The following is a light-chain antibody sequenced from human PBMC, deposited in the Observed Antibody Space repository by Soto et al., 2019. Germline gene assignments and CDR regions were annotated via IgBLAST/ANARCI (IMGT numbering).Light chain of an antibody. V-gene: IGKV3-20*01. J-gene: IGKJ4*01. Sequence: EIVLTQSPGTLSLSPGERATLACRTSQSLRRTSLAWYQHKPGQSPRLLIYGASSRATGIPDRFSGSGSGTDFTLTINGLEPEDFAVYFCHQYGDSPTFGGGTKVDLK. CDR1: QSLRRTS. CDR2: GAS. CDR3: HQYGDSPT.